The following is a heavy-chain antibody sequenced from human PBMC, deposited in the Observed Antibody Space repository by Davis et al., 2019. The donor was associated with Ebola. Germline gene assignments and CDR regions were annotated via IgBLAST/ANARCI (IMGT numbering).Heavy chain of an antibody. CDR1: GFTFSSYD. D-gene: IGHD6-6*01. Sequence: GESLKISCAASGFTFSSYDMHWVRQATGKGLEWVSAIGTAGDTYYPGPVKGRFTTSRENAKNSVYLQMNSLRAGDTAVYYCARAHIGRSSFDYWGQGTLVTVSS. CDR3: ARAHIGRSSFDY. V-gene: IGHV3-13*01. J-gene: IGHJ4*02. CDR2: IGTAGDT.